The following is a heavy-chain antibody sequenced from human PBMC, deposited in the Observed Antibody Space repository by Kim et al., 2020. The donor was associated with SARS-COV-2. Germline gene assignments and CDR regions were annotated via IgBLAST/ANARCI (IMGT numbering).Heavy chain of an antibody. D-gene: IGHD2-21*01. Sequence: GGSLRLSCAASGFTFSSYAMHWVRQAPGKGLEWVAVIWYDGSNKYYADSVKGRFTISRDNSKNTLYLQMNSLRAEDTAVYYCAKELCGGDCYYGMDVWGQGTTVTVSS. CDR1: GFTFSSYA. CDR2: IWYDGSNK. CDR3: AKELCGGDCYYGMDV. V-gene: IGHV3-33*06. J-gene: IGHJ6*02.